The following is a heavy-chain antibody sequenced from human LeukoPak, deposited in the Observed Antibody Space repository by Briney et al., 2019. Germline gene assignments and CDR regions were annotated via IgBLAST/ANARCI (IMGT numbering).Heavy chain of an antibody. V-gene: IGHV4-61*09. Sequence: PSEPLSLPCTVSGGSISSGSYHWRWIRQPAGKGLEWIGHVYASESTNYHPSLKSRVTISVDTSKNQFFLKMSSVTAADTAVYYWARADDYVLVSIWGQGTMVTVSS. CDR2: VYASEST. J-gene: IGHJ3*02. CDR1: GGSISSGSYH. D-gene: IGHD4-17*01. CDR3: ARADDYVLVSI.